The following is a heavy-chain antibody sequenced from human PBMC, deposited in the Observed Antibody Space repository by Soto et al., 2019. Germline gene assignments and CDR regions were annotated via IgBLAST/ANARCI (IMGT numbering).Heavy chain of an antibody. CDR3: ARDLWGYCGTDCYPLDV. D-gene: IGHD2-21*02. CDR2: MYNTGST. Sequence: QVQLQESGPGLVKPSETLSLTCTVSGGSISGYYWSWIRQPPGKGLEWIGYMYNTGSTVYNPSFTVRATISLATSKNSFSPKLASVTAADTAVYYCARDLWGYCGTDCYPLDVWGQGTTVTGSS. V-gene: IGHV4-59*01. CDR1: GGSISGYY. J-gene: IGHJ6*02.